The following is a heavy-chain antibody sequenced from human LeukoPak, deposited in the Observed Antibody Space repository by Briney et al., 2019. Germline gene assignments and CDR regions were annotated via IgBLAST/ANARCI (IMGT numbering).Heavy chain of an antibody. V-gene: IGHV4-59*01. CDR2: IYHKGST. J-gene: IGHJ5*02. CDR3: ARFGVIGSNVYNWFDP. D-gene: IGHD2-21*01. Sequence: SETLSLTCAVYGGSFSGYYWSWIRQPPGKGLEWIGHIYHKGSTTYNSSLKSRITISVNASKTQFSLKLSSVTTADTAVYYCARFGVIGSNVYNWFDPWGPGILVTVSS. CDR1: GGSFSGYY.